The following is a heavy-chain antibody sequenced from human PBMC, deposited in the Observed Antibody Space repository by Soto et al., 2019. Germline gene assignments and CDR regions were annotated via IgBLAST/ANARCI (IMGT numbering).Heavy chain of an antibody. J-gene: IGHJ4*02. CDR1: GFTFSSYV. Sequence: VQLLESGGGLVQPGEFLRLSCAACGFTFSSYVMTWVRQTPGKGLEWVSTITTAGTGTYYADSVNGRFTVSRDNSGNTLYLQMSSLRGEDTARYYCARGYCGSTSCTRGYFDWWGQGTLVIVSS. CDR2: ITTAGTGT. CDR3: ARGYCGSTSCTRGYFDW. V-gene: IGHV3-23*01. D-gene: IGHD2-2*01.